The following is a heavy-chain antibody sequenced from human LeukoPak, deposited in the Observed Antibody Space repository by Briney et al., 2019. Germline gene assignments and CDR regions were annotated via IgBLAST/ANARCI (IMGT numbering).Heavy chain of an antibody. J-gene: IGHJ4*02. CDR1: GYTFTGYY. CDR3: ARELGEYSYGPFTY. Sequence: ASVKVSCKAPGYTFTGYYMHWVRQAPGQGLEWMGRINPNGGGTNYAQKFQGRVTMTRDTSISTAYMELSRLRSDDTAVYYCARELGEYSYGPFTYWGQGTLVTVSS. CDR2: INPNGGGT. V-gene: IGHV1-2*06. D-gene: IGHD5-18*01.